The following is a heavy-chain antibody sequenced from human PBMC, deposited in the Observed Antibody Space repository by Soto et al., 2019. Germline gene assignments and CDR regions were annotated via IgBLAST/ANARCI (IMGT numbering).Heavy chain of an antibody. Sequence: SETLSLTCTVSGGSISSYYWSWIRQPPGKGLEWIGYIYYSGSTNYNPSLKSRVIISVDTSNNQLSLKLSTVTAADTAVYYCARHREVTTPYYYGMDVWGQGTTVTVSS. V-gene: IGHV4-59*01. CDR2: IYYSGST. CDR3: ARHREVTTPYYYGMDV. CDR1: GGSISSYY. J-gene: IGHJ6*02. D-gene: IGHD4-17*01.